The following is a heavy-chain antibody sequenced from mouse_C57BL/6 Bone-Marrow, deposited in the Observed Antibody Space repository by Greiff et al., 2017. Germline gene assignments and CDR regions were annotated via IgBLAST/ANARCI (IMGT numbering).Heavy chain of an antibody. Sequence: DVKLVESGGGLVKPGGSLKLSCAASGFTFSDYGMHWVRQAPEKGLEWVAYISSGSSTIYYADTVKGRFTISRDNAKNTLFLQMTSLRSEDTAMYYCARGYYSNFLYAMDYWGQGTSVTVSS. CDR3: ARGYYSNFLYAMDY. CDR2: ISSGSSTI. CDR1: GFTFSDYG. V-gene: IGHV5-17*01. J-gene: IGHJ4*01. D-gene: IGHD2-5*01.